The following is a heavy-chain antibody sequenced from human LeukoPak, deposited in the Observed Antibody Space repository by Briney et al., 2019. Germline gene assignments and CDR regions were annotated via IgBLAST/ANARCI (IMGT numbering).Heavy chain of an antibody. Sequence: GGSLRLSCAASGFTFRNYGLHWVRQAPGKGLEWVAVVRYDENNEFYGNSVKGRFTIPGDSSKNTLYLQMNSLRAEDTAVYYCARDQYSYGSGTYSSADVWGQGTTVTVSS. CDR3: ARDQYSYGSGTYSSADV. V-gene: IGHV3-33*01. CDR1: GFTFRNYG. J-gene: IGHJ6*02. D-gene: IGHD3-10*01. CDR2: VRYDENNE.